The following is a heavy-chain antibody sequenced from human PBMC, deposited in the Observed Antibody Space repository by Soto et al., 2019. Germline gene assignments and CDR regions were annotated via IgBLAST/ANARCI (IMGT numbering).Heavy chain of an antibody. CDR1: GGSISSGDYY. J-gene: IGHJ5*02. CDR3: ARWWSGSRQGFDP. Sequence: QVQLQESGPGLVKPSQTLSLTCTVSGGSISSGDYYWSWIRQHPGKGLEWIGYIYYSGSTYYNPSLKSRVTTSVETSKNQFSLKLNSATAADTAVYYCARWWSGSRQGFDPWGQGTLVTVSS. D-gene: IGHD3-3*01. V-gene: IGHV4-31*03. CDR2: IYYSGST.